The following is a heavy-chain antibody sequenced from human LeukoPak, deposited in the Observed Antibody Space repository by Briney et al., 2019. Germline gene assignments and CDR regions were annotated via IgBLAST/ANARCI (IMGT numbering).Heavy chain of an antibody. CDR3: ASISGASWGDY. J-gene: IGHJ4*02. D-gene: IGHD3-16*01. Sequence: PGGSLRLSCAASGFTFSTYALHWVRQAPGKGLEWVAVISYDGNNIYYVDSVKGRFTISRDNSKNTLYLRMNSLRAEDTAVYFCASISGASWGDYWGQGTLVTVS. CDR1: GFTFSTYA. CDR2: ISYDGNNI. V-gene: IGHV3-30-3*01.